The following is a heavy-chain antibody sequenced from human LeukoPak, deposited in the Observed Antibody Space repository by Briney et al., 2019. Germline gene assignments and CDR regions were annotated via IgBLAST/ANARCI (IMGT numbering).Heavy chain of an antibody. V-gene: IGHV3-7*01. CDR1: GFNFSNYW. J-gene: IGHJ4*02. D-gene: IGHD3-16*01. CDR2: IKHDGSEK. Sequence: GGSLRLSCVVSGFNFSNYWMNWVRQAPGNGLEWVANIKHDGSEKYYVDSVKGRFSISRDNAKKSLYLQMNSLRAEDTAVYYCARALSHCLDYWGQGTLVTVSS. CDR3: ARALSHCLDY.